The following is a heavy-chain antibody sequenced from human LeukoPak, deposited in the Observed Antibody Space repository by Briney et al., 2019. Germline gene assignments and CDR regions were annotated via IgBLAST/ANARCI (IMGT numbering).Heavy chain of an antibody. J-gene: IGHJ4*02. V-gene: IGHV3-9*01. CDR3: AKERSSSFDY. D-gene: IGHD6-6*01. CDR2: ISWNSGSI. CDR1: GFTFDDYA. Sequence: GGSLRLSCAASGFTFDDYAMHWVRQAPGKGLEWVPGISWNSGSIGYADSVKGRFTISRDNAKNSLYLQMNSLRAEDTALYYCAKERSSSFDYWGQGTLVTVSS.